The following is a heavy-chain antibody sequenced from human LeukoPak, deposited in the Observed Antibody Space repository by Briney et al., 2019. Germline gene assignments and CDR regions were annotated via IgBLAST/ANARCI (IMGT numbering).Heavy chain of an antibody. J-gene: IGHJ4*02. CDR1: GFTVSSNY. CDR2: IYSSGST. CDR3: ARGYCSGTSQRGCDY. Sequence: GGSLRLSCAASGFTVSSNYMNWVRQAPGKGLEWVSVIYSSGSTYYADSVKGRFTISRDTSKNTLYLQMNSLRAEGTAVYYCARGYCSGTSQRGCDYWGQGTLVTVPS. D-gene: IGHD2-2*01. V-gene: IGHV3-53*01.